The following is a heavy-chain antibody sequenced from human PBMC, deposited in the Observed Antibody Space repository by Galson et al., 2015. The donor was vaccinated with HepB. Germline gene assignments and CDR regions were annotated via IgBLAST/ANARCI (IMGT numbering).Heavy chain of an antibody. CDR1: GFTFSRYA. D-gene: IGHD3-22*01. CDR3: AKGLISPYYYDSSGYYGDFDL. Sequence: SLRLSCAASGFTFSRYAMSWVRQAPGKGLEWVSAISGSGGSTYYADSVKGRFTISRDNSKNTLYLQMNSLRAEDTAVYYCAKGLISPYYYDSSGYYGDFDLWGRGTLVTVSS. V-gene: IGHV3-23*01. CDR2: ISGSGGST. J-gene: IGHJ2*01.